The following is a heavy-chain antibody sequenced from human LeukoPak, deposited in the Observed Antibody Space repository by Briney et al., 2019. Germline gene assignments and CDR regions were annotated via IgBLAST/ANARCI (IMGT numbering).Heavy chain of an antibody. CDR3: AKDGQTPALYYYDSSGYSYYFDY. V-gene: IGHV3-9*01. Sequence: PGRSLRLSCAASGFTFDDYAMHWVRQAPGKGLEWVSGISWNSGSIGYADSVKGRFTISRDNAKNSLYLQMNSLRAEDTALYYCAKDGQTPALYYYDSSGYSYYFDYWGQGTLATVSS. CDR2: ISWNSGSI. J-gene: IGHJ4*02. CDR1: GFTFDDYA. D-gene: IGHD3-22*01.